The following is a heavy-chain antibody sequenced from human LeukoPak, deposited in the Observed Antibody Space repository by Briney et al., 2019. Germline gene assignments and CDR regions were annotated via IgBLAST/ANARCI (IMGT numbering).Heavy chain of an antibody. CDR1: GFAFSSFE. Sequence: GGSLRLSRAASGFAFSSFEMNWVRQAPGKGLEWVSYISSSGNTIYYADSVKGRFTISRDNAKNSLFLQMNSLRADDTAVYYCARGFWFDPWGQGTLVTVSS. V-gene: IGHV3-48*03. CDR2: ISSSGNTI. J-gene: IGHJ5*02. CDR3: ARGFWFDP.